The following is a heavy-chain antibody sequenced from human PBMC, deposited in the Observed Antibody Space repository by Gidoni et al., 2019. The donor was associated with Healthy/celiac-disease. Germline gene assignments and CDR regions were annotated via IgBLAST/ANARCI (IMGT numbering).Heavy chain of an antibody. J-gene: IGHJ3*02. CDR1: GGSVSSGSYY. V-gene: IGHV4-61*01. D-gene: IGHD1-26*01. Sequence: QVQLQESGPGLVKPSETLYRTCTVSGGSVSSGSYYWSWIRQPPGKVLEWIGYIYYSGSTNYNPSLKSRVTISVDTSKTQFSLKLSSVTASDTAVYYCATQTSGSYYRDAFDIWGQGTMVTVSS. CDR2: IYYSGST. CDR3: ATQTSGSYYRDAFDI.